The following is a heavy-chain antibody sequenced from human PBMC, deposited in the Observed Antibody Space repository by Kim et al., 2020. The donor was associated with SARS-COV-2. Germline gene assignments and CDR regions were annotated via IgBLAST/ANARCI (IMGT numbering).Heavy chain of an antibody. CDR1: RFTFSSSA. J-gene: IGHJ2*01. V-gene: IGHV3-23*01. CDR2: IFGSGHGT. CDR3: AKNVHITSVTFLWYFGL. D-gene: IGHD2-2*01. Sequence: GGSLRLSCAASRFTFSSSAMTWVRQAPGKGLEWVSSIFGSGHGTYYADSVKGRFIISRDNSKNTLYLQMNNLRADDTAVYYCAKNVHITSVTFLWYFGLWRRGTSVIVSS.